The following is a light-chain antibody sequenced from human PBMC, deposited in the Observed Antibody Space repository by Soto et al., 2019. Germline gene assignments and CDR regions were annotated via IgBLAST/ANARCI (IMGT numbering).Light chain of an antibody. V-gene: IGKV2-30*01. J-gene: IGKJ1*01. CDR3: IQSTHWPWT. CDR1: QSLVYSDGDTD. CDR2: KVS. Sequence: DVVMTQSPVSLPVTLGQPASISCRSSQSLVYSDGDTDLTWFQQRPGQSPRRLIHKVSNRDSGVPDRFSGGGSGTDFTLRISRVEAEDVGFFSCIQSTHWPWTFGQGTRVDI.